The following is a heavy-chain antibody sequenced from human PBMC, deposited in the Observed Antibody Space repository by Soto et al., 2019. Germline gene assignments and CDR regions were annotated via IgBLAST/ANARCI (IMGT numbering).Heavy chain of an antibody. Sequence: ASVTVSCKSSLYTFTGYYLHWVRQAPGQGLEWMGCINPNSGGTKYPQKFQGRVTMTRDTSIRTVYMSLTGLKSDDTVVYFCARDLAKGGGSAGFDYWGQGTLVTVSS. CDR2: INPNSGGT. J-gene: IGHJ4*02. CDR1: LYTFTGYY. V-gene: IGHV1-2*02. D-gene: IGHD2-15*01. CDR3: ARDLAKGGGSAGFDY.